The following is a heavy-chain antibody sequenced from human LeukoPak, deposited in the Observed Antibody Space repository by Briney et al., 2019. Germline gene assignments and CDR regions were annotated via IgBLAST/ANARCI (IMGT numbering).Heavy chain of an antibody. Sequence: GGSLRLSCTASGFTFSHFSMNWVRLAPGEGLQWVSFISGSSKTIYYGDSVKGRFTISRDNAKNSLYLQMNGLRDEDAALYFCARDSGNYIDYWGQGTQVVVSS. J-gene: IGHJ4*01. CDR2: ISGSSKTI. CDR3: ARDSGNYIDY. D-gene: IGHD2/OR15-2a*01. V-gene: IGHV3-48*02. CDR1: GFTFSHFS.